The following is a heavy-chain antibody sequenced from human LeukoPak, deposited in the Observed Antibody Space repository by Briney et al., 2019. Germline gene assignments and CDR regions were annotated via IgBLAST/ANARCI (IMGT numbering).Heavy chain of an antibody. CDR1: GFTFSSYG. V-gene: IGHV3-33*01. CDR2: IWYDGSNK. Sequence: GGSLRLSCAASGFTFSSYGMHWVRQAPGKGLEWVAVIWYDGSNKYYADSVKGRFTISRDNSTNTLYLQMNSLRAEDTAVYYCATGDTAMAYFDYWGQGTLVTVSS. J-gene: IGHJ4*02. CDR3: ATGDTAMAYFDY. D-gene: IGHD5-18*01.